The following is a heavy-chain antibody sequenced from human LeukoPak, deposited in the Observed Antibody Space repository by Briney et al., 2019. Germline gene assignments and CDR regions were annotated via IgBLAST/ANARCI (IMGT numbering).Heavy chain of an antibody. D-gene: IGHD5-18*01. CDR2: ISSSGSTI. V-gene: IGHV3-48*03. CDR3: ARQVGYSYGYGESSD. J-gene: IGHJ4*02. Sequence: GGSLRLSCAASGFTFSSYEMNWVRQAPGKGLEWVSYISSSGSTIYYADSVKGRFTISRDNAKNSLYLQMNSLRAEDTAVYYCARQVGYSYGYGESSDWGQGTLVTISS. CDR1: GFTFSSYE.